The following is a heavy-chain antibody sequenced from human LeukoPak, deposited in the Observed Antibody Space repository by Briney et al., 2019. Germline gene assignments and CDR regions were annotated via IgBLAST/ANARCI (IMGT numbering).Heavy chain of an antibody. CDR3: ATSYGDDAFDI. CDR1: GITFSHYT. J-gene: IGHJ3*02. V-gene: IGHV3-21*01. CDR2: ISSASTYI. Sequence: GGSLRLSCAGSGITFSHYTMNWVRQAPGKGLEWVSSISSASTYIYHADSVKGRFTISRDNAKNSLYLQMNSLRAEETAVYYCATSYGDDAFDISGQGTMVTVSS. D-gene: IGHD3-10*01.